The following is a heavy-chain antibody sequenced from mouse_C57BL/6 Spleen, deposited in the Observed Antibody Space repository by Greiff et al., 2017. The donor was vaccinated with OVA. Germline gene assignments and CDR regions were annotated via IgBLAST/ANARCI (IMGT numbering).Heavy chain of an antibody. Sequence: QVHVKQPGAELVKPGASVKMSCKASGYTFTSYWITWVKQRPGQGLEWIGDIYPGSGSTNYNEKFKSKATLTVDTSSSTAYMQLSSLTSEDSAVYYCARPYYDYDGTMDYWGQGTSVTVSS. V-gene: IGHV1-55*01. CDR3: ARPYYDYDGTMDY. J-gene: IGHJ4*01. D-gene: IGHD2-4*01. CDR2: IYPGSGST. CDR1: GYTFTSYW.